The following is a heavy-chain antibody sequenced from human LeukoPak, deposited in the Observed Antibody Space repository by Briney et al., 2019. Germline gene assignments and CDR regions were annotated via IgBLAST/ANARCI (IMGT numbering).Heavy chain of an antibody. CDR1: GFTFSDYY. CDR3: ARDRSIYYYGMDV. CDR2: ISSSGSTI. V-gene: IGHV3-11*01. J-gene: IGHJ6*02. Sequence: GGSLRLSCAASGFTFSDYYMSWIRQAPGKGLDWVSYISSSGSTIYYADSVKGRFTISRDNAKNSLYLQMNSLRAEDTAVYYCARDRSIYYYGMDVWGQGTTVTVSS. D-gene: IGHD2-21*01.